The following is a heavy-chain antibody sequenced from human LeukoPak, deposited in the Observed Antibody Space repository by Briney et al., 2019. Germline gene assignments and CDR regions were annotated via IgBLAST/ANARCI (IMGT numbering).Heavy chain of an antibody. CDR1: GGSISSSSYY. D-gene: IGHD3-10*01. CDR3: ASHGNDITMVRGVISDY. Sequence: SETLSLTCTVSGGSISSSSYYWGWIRQPPGKGLEWIGSIYYSGSTYYNPSLKSRVTISVDTSKNQFSLKLSSVAAADTAVYYCASHGNDITMVRGVISDYWGQGTLVTVSS. CDR2: IYYSGST. V-gene: IGHV4-39*01. J-gene: IGHJ4*02.